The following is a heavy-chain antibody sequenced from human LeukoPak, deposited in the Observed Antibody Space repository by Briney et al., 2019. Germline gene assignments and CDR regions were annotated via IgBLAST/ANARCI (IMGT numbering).Heavy chain of an antibody. CDR3: AREGIAGAGNRYVDY. V-gene: IGHV3-11*01. CDR1: GFTCSDYY. CDR2: ISSSGSTI. Sequence: GGSLRLSCAASGFTCSDYYMSWIRQAPGKGLEWVSYISSSGSTIYYADSVKGRFTISRDNAKNSLYLQMNSLRAEDTAVYYCAREGIAGAGNRYVDYWGQGTLVTVSS. D-gene: IGHD6-19*01. J-gene: IGHJ4*02.